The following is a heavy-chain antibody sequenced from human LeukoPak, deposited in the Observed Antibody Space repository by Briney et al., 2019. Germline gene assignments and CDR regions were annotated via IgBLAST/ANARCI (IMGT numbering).Heavy chain of an antibody. J-gene: IGHJ3*02. CDR3: ARDDYGDYPTAFDI. CDR2: ISGYNGNT. Sequence: ASVKVSCKASGYTFSSYGISWVRQAPGQGLEWMGWISGYNGNTNYAQKLQGSVTMTTDTSTRTAYMELRSLRSDDTAVYYCARDDYGDYPTAFDIWGQGTMVTVSS. V-gene: IGHV1-18*01. D-gene: IGHD4-17*01. CDR1: GYTFSSYG.